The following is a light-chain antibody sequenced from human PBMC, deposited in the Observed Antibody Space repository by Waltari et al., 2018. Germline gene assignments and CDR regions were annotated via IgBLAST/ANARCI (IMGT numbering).Light chain of an antibody. CDR2: DVS. Sequence: QSALTQPASVSGSPGQSITISCTGTSSDVGGYNYVSWYQQHPGKAPKLMFYDVSKRPSGVSNRFSGSKSGNTASLTISGLQAEDEADYYCCSYAGSYVFGTGTKVTVL. J-gene: IGLJ1*01. V-gene: IGLV2-23*02. CDR1: SSDVGGYNY. CDR3: CSYAGSYV.